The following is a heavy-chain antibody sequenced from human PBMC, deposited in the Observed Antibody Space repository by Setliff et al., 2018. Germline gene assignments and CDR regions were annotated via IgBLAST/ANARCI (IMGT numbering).Heavy chain of an antibody. CDR1: GFTFSSHW. J-gene: IGHJ6*02. CDR2: INNDGSST. V-gene: IGHV3-74*01. Sequence: GGSLRLSCAAAGFTFSSHWMHWVRQAPGKRLMWVSRINNDGSSTTYEDSVKGRFTISRDNAKNSLYLQMNSLRAEDTAVYYCARDQALLLWFGEFSPVKEHNYGMDVWGQGTTVTVSS. CDR3: ARDQALLLWFGEFSPVKEHNYGMDV. D-gene: IGHD3-10*01.